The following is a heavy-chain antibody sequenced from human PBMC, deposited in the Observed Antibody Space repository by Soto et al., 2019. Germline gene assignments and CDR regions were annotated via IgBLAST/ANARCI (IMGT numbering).Heavy chain of an antibody. Sequence: QVTLKESGPVLEKPTETHMLNCTDSGFSLSNARMGVSWIRQPQGKALEWLAHLFSNDEKSYSTSLKSRLTIYKDTSKSQVVLTRTNMDPVDTATYYSARIIARCSGGSCYSPWFAPWGQGTLVTVSS. D-gene: IGHD2-15*01. CDR3: ARIIARCSGGSCYSPWFAP. CDR1: GFSLSNARMG. J-gene: IGHJ5*02. CDR2: LFSNDEK. V-gene: IGHV2-26*01.